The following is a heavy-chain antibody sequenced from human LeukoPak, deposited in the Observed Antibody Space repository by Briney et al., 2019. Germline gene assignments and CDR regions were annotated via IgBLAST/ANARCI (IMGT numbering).Heavy chain of an antibody. CDR2: IYFSGST. J-gene: IGHJ4*02. CDR3: ARRGVQLERRASFDS. V-gene: IGHV4-39*01. CDR1: GGSISSSSYY. Sequence: PSETLSLTCTVSGGSISSSSYYWGWIRQPPGKGLEWIGDIYFSGSTYSNPSLKSRVTISVDTSKNQFSLELSSVTAADTAVYYCARRGVQLERRASFDSWGQGTLVTVSS. D-gene: IGHD1-1*01.